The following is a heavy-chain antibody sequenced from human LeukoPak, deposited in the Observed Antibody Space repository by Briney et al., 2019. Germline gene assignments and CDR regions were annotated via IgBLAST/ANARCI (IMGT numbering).Heavy chain of an antibody. Sequence: GSSVKVSCKASGYTLTGYYMHWVRQAPGQGLEWMGWINPNSGGTNYAQKFQGRVTMTRDTSISTAYMELSRLRSDDTAVYYCARELFDILTGYYYGMDVWGQGTTVTVSS. D-gene: IGHD3-9*01. CDR3: ARELFDILTGYYYGMDV. V-gene: IGHV1-2*02. CDR1: GYTLTGYY. CDR2: INPNSGGT. J-gene: IGHJ6*02.